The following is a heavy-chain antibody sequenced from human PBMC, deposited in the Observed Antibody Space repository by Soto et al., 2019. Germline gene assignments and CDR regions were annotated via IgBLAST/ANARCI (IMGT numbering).Heavy chain of an antibody. CDR1: GYSISSGYY. CDR2: IYHSGST. J-gene: IGHJ4*02. CDR3: ARGRAIFGVVIRSYYFDY. Sequence: SETLSLTCAVSGYSISSGYYWGWIRQPPGKGLEWIESIYHSGSTYYNPSLKSRVTISVDTSKNQFSLKLSSVTAADTAVYYCARGRAIFGVVIRSYYFDYWGQGTLVTVSS. V-gene: IGHV4-38-2*01. D-gene: IGHD3-3*01.